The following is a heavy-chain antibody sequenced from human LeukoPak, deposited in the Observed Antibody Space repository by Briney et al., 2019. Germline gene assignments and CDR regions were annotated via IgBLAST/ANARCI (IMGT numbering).Heavy chain of an antibody. V-gene: IGHV3-23*01. CDR1: GFTFSSYA. Sequence: GGSLRLSCAASGFTFSSYAMSWVRQAPGKGVEWVSAISGSGGSTYYADSVKGRFTISRDKSKNTLYLQMNSLRAEDTAVYYCARLNYYYGSGSYYNGLDYWGQGTLVTVSS. D-gene: IGHD3-10*01. J-gene: IGHJ4*02. CDR2: ISGSGGST. CDR3: ARLNYYYGSGSYYNGLDY.